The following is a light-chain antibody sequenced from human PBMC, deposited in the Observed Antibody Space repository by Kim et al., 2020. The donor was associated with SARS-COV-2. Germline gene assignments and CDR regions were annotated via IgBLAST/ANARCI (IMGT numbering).Light chain of an antibody. CDR1: QNIGLN. V-gene: IGKV3-11*01. Sequence: EVVLRQSPDTLSLSPGEGATLSCRASQNIGLNLAWYQQKPGQAPRLLMYDTSKRATGVPARFSGRGFGTDFTLTISSLQPEDFGVYYCQQRANWPPITFGQGTRLEI. J-gene: IGKJ5*01. CDR3: QQRANWPPIT. CDR2: DTS.